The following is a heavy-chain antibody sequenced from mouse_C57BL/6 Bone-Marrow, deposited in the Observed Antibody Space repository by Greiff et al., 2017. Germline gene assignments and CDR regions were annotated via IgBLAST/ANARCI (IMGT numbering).Heavy chain of an antibody. D-gene: IGHD1-1*01. CDR3: ARQGYYFLDY. V-gene: IGHV5-6*02. CDR2: ISSGGSYT. CDR1: GFTFSSYG. J-gene: IGHJ2*01. Sequence: EVMLVESGGDLVKPGGSLKLSCAASGFTFSSYGMSWVRQTPDKRLEWVATISSGGSYTYYPDNVKGRFTISRANAKNTLYLQMSNLKSEYTAMYYCARQGYYFLDYWGQGTTLTVSS.